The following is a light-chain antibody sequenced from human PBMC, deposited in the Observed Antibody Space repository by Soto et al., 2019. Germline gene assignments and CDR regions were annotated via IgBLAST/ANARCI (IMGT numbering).Light chain of an antibody. V-gene: IGKV3-20*01. CDR3: QQYGSSPPWT. J-gene: IGKJ1*01. CDR2: GAS. Sequence: EILLTQCPGTLSLSPGERATLSCGGGQSVSSSYLASYQQKPGQAPRLLIYGASSRATGIPDRFSGSGSATDFTLPISRLEPADFAAYYCQQYGSSPPWTFGQGTKVDIK. CDR1: QSVSSSY.